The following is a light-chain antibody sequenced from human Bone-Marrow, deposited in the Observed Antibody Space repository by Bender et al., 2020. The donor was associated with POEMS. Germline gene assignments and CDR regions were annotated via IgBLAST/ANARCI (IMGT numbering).Light chain of an antibody. J-gene: IGLJ1*01. CDR2: DVS. CDR3: NSYAGGNNLGV. CDR1: SSDVGGYDF. V-gene: IGLV2-14*03. Sequence: QSALTQAASVSGSPGQSITISCTGTSSDVGGYDFVSWYQQHPGKGPKVMIFDVSNRPSGVSTRFSGSKSGNTASLTVSGLQPEDEADYYCNSYAGGNNLGVFGPGTKVTVL.